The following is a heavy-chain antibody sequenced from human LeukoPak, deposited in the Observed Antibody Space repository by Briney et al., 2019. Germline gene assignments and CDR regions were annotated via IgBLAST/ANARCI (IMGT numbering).Heavy chain of an antibody. CDR1: GFTFSQYS. D-gene: IGHD3-3*01. V-gene: IGHV3-23*01. Sequence: GGSLRLSCAASGFTFSQYSMNWVRQAPGKGLEWVSAISGSGGSTYYADSVKGRFTISRDNSKNTLYLQMNSLRAEDTAVYYCAKGSARDRESDYWGQGTLVTVSS. CDR2: ISGSGGST. J-gene: IGHJ4*02. CDR3: AKGSARDRESDY.